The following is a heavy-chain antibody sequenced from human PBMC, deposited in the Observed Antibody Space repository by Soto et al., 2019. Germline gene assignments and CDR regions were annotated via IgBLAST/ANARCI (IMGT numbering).Heavy chain of an antibody. V-gene: IGHV4-34*01. Sequence: QVQLQQWGAGLLKPSETLSLTCAVYGGSFSGYYWSWIRQPPGKVLEWIGEINHSGSTNYNPSLKSRVTISVDTSKNQSSLKLSSVTAADTAGYYCARAPNWNDSEYFDYWGQGTLVTVSS. CDR2: INHSGST. D-gene: IGHD1-20*01. CDR3: ARAPNWNDSEYFDY. J-gene: IGHJ4*02. CDR1: GGSFSGYY.